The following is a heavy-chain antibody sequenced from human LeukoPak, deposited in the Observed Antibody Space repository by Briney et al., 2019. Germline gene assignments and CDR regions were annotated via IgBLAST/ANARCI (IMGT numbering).Heavy chain of an antibody. V-gene: IGHV4-59*01. CDR1: AGSISSYY. Sequence: PSDTLSLACTVPAGSISSYYCSWIRQPPGTGLEWIRYIYYSGSTNYNPSHKSRVTISVDTSKNQFSLKLSSVHAADTAVYNCARARIQLWPTPSYYFDYWGQGTLVTVSS. J-gene: IGHJ4*02. CDR2: IYYSGST. D-gene: IGHD5-18*01. CDR3: ARARIQLWPTPSYYFDY.